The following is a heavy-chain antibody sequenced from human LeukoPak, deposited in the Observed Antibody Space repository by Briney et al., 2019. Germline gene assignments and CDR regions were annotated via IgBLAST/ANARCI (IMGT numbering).Heavy chain of an antibody. CDR3: AIEWEWLRLRGAFDI. CDR2: IYYSGST. D-gene: IGHD5-12*01. V-gene: IGHV4-59*12. J-gene: IGHJ3*02. Sequence: SETLSLTCTVSGGSISSYYWSWIRQPPGKGLEWIGYIYYSGSTNYNPSLKSRVTISVDRSKNQFSLKLSSVTAADTAVYYCAIEWEWLRLRGAFDIWGQGTMVTVSS. CDR1: GGSISSYY.